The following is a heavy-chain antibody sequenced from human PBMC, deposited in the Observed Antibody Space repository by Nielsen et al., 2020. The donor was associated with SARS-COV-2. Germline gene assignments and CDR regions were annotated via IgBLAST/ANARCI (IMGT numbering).Heavy chain of an antibody. CDR2: IYYSGST. D-gene: IGHD5-12*01. Sequence: GSLRLSCTVSGGSISSYCWSWIRQPPGKGLEWIGYIYYSGSTNYNPSLKSRVTISVDTPKNQFSLKLSSVAAADTAVYYCARLAPYYYYMDVWGKGTTVTVSS. CDR1: GGSISSYC. J-gene: IGHJ6*03. CDR3: ARLAPYYYYMDV. V-gene: IGHV4-59*01.